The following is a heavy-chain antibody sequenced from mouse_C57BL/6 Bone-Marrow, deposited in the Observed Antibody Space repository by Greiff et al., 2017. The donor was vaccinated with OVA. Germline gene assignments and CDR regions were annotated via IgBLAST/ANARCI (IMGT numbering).Heavy chain of an antibody. CDR1: GYAFTNYL. V-gene: IGHV1-54*01. J-gene: IGHJ1*03. D-gene: IGHD2-1*01. Sequence: VQLQQSGAELVRPGTSVKVSCKASGYAFTNYLIEWVKQRPGQGLEWIGVINPGSGGTNYNEKFKGKATLTADKSSSTAYMQLSSLTSEDSAVYFCARGAYGNYWYFEVWGTGTTVTVSS. CDR3: ARGAYGNYWYFEV. CDR2: INPGSGGT.